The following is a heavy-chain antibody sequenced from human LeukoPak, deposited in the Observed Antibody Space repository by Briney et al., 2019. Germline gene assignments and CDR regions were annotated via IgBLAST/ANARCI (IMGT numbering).Heavy chain of an antibody. CDR1: GGSISSGGYS. CDR3: ARYYGP. J-gene: IGHJ4*02. Sequence: SETLSLTCAVSGGSISSGGYSWGWIRQPPGKGLEWIGSIYYSGSTYYNPSLKSRVTISVDTSKNQFSLKLNSVTATDTAVYYCARYYGPWGQGTLVTVSS. V-gene: IGHV4-39*01. D-gene: IGHD3-16*01. CDR2: IYYSGST.